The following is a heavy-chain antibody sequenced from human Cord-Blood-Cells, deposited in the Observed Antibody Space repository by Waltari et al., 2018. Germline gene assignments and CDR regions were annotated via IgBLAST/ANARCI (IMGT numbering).Heavy chain of an antibody. CDR1: GGSISSSRYN. CDR3: ARHRPDCGGDCYYFDY. V-gene: IGHV4-39*01. CDR2: IYYSGIT. D-gene: IGHD2-21*02. Sequence: QLQLQESGPGLVKPSETLSLTCTVSGGSISSSRYNWGWIRQPPGKGLEWIGSIYYSGITYYNPSLKSRVTISVDTSKNQFSLKLSSVTAADTAVYYGARHRPDCGGDCYYFDYWGQGTLVTVSS. J-gene: IGHJ4*02.